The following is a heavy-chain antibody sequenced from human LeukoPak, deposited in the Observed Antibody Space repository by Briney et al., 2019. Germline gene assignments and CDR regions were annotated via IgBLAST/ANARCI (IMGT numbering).Heavy chain of an antibody. CDR1: GGSISNYY. CDR2: LYNSGST. V-gene: IGHV4-59*01. J-gene: IGHJ4*02. Sequence: SETLSLTCTVSGGSISNYYWSWIRQPPGKGLELIGYLYNSGSTNYNPSLKSRVTISVDTSKNQFSLKVTSATAADTAVYYYARGSWYSSGVRPVFHHWGQGTLITVSS. CDR3: ARGSWYSSGVRPVFHH. D-gene: IGHD6-19*01.